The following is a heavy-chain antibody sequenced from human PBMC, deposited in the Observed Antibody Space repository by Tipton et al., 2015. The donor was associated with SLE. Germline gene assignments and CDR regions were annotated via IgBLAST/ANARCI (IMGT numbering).Heavy chain of an antibody. Sequence: SLRLSCAASGFSVSSSYMSWVRQAPGKGLEWVSVIYIGGTPYYADSVKGRFTISRHNSENTLYLQMNSLRPEDTAVYYCATAAYCRTTSCLDCWGQGTLVTVSS. V-gene: IGHV3-53*04. CDR3: ATAAYCRTTSCLDC. J-gene: IGHJ4*02. D-gene: IGHD2-2*01. CDR2: IYIGGTP. CDR1: GFSVSSSY.